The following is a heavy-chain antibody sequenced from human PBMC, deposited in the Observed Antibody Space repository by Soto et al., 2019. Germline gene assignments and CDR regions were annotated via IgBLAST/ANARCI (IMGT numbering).Heavy chain of an antibody. D-gene: IGHD3-10*01. CDR3: ARHVVESLSFGERVHHFDY. V-gene: IGHV4-59*08. CDR1: GGSISNYY. CDR2: FYYTGIT. Sequence: SETLSLTWTVSGGSISNYYWSWIRQPPGKGLEWIGYFYYTGITNYNPSLKSRISMSVDTSKNQFSLKLSSVTAADTAVYYCARHVVESLSFGERVHHFDYLGHGTLVTVS. J-gene: IGHJ4*01.